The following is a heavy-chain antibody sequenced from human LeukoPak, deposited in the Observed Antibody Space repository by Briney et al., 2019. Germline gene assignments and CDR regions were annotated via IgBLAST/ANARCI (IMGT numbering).Heavy chain of an antibody. Sequence: GASVKVSCKVSGYTLTELSMHWVRQAPGKGLEWMGGFDPEDGETIYAQKFQGRVAMTEDTSTDTAYMELSSLRSEVTAVYYCATGIDGSGSPPGYWGQGTLVTVSS. J-gene: IGHJ4*02. D-gene: IGHD3-10*01. V-gene: IGHV1-24*01. CDR1: GYTLTELS. CDR2: FDPEDGET. CDR3: ATGIDGSGSPPGY.